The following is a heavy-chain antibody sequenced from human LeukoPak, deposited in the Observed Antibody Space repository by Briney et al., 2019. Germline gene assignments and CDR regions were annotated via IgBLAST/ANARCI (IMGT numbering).Heavy chain of an antibody. CDR3: ARDLHYYDSSGYLFDY. CDR2: IYSGGSV. D-gene: IGHD3-22*01. CDR1: GFSVISNY. J-gene: IGHJ4*02. Sequence: GGSLRLSCPASGFSVISNYMSWVRQAPGKGLEWVSVIYSGGSVYYADSVKGRFTISRDNSKNTLYLQMNSLRAEDTAVYYCARDLHYYDSSGYLFDYWGQGTLVTVSS. V-gene: IGHV3-53*01.